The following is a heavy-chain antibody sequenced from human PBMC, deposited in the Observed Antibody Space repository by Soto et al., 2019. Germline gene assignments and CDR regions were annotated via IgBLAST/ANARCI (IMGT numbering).Heavy chain of an antibody. Sequence: ETLSLTCRLSGDSISTYYWSWIRHSAGKGLEWIGRTYITGDPNYNPSLKSRVTMSLDASKDQLSLHLRSVSAADTAVYYCAREYTETVDGPTPFYFDFWGQGTPVTVSS. CDR2: TYITGDP. CDR1: GDSISTYY. D-gene: IGHD6-19*01. CDR3: AREYTETVDGPTPFYFDF. V-gene: IGHV4-4*07. J-gene: IGHJ4*02.